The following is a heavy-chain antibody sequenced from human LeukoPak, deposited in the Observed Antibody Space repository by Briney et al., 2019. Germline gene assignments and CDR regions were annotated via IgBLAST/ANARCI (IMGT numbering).Heavy chain of an antibody. CDR2: IYYSGST. D-gene: IGHD2-2*01. CDR3: ARQLGYCSSTSCYADKVDY. J-gene: IGHJ4*02. CDR1: GGSISSSSYY. Sequence: SETLSLTCTVFGGSISSSSYYWGWIRQPPGKGLEWIGSIYYSGSTYYNPSLKSRVTISVDTSKNQFSLKLSPVTAAGTAVHYCARQLGYCSSTSCYADKVDYWGQGTLVTVSS. V-gene: IGHV4-39*01.